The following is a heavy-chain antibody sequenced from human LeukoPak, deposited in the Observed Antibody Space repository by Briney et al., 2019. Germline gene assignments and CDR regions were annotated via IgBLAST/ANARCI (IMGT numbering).Heavy chain of an antibody. J-gene: IGHJ4*02. V-gene: IGHV4-39*01. D-gene: IGHD3-3*01. CDR1: GGSVSSSSYS. Sequence: SETLSITCTVSGGSVSSSSYSWGWIRQPPGKGLEWIGSMYYGGNTYYNPSLKSQVTISVDSSTNQFSLELNSVTAADTAVYYCARFKSAWHAFDYWGQGTLVTVSS. CDR3: ARFKSAWHAFDY. CDR2: MYYGGNT.